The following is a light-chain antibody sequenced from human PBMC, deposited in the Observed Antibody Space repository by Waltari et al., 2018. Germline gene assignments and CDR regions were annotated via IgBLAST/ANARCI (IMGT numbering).Light chain of an antibody. CDR3: QVWHAAIDPGV. J-gene: IGLJ1*01. CDR1: NIGAYS. Sequence: SYVLTQPASVSLAPGETARITCGGDNIGAYSVHWYQQKPGQAPVLVMSYDGDRRSGVPERFSGSNSGNTATLTSSRVEAWDEATSYCQVWHAAIDPGVFGSGTAVTV. CDR2: YDG. V-gene: IGLV3-21*04.